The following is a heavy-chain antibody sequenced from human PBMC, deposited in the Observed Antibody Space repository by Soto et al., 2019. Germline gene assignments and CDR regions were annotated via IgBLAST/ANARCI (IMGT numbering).Heavy chain of an antibody. CDR3: AKDRRFGSYLLRHYYYYGMDV. V-gene: IGHV3-23*01. D-gene: IGHD3-10*01. J-gene: IGHJ6*02. CDR1: GFTFSSYA. CDR2: ISGSGGST. Sequence: GGSLRLSCAASGFTFSSYAMSWVRQAPGKGLEWVSAISGSGGSTYYADSVKGRFTISRDNSKNTLYLQMNSLRAEDTAVYYCAKDRRFGSYLLRHYYYYGMDVWGQGTLVTVSS.